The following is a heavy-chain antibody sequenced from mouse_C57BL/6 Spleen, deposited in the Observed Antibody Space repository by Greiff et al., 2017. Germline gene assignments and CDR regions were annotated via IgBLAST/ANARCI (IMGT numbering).Heavy chain of an antibody. CDR2: IDPETGGT. V-gene: IGHV1-15*01. J-gene: IGHJ3*01. Sequence: QVQLQQSGAELVRPGASVTLSCKASGYTFTDYEMHWVKQTPVHGLEWIGAIDPETGGTAYNQKFKGKAILTADKSSSTAYMELRSLTSEDSAVYYCTKGYYYGSGAAWFAYWGQGTLVTVAA. D-gene: IGHD1-1*01. CDR3: TKGYYYGSGAAWFAY. CDR1: GYTFTDYE.